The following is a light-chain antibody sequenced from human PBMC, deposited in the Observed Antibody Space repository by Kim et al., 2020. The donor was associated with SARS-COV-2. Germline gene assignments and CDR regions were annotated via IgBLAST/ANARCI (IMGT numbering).Light chain of an antibody. J-gene: IGLJ2*01. V-gene: IGLV3-19*01. CDR1: SLRSYY. Sequence: SSELTQDPAVSVALGQTVRITCQGDSLRSYYASWYQQKPGQAPVLVIYGKNNRPSVIPDRFSGSSSGNTASLTITGAQAEDEADYYCNSRDRSVNHRVFG. CDR3: NSRDRSVNHRV. CDR2: GKN.